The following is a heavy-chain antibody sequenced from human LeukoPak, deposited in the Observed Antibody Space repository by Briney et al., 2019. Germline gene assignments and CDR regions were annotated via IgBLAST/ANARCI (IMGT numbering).Heavy chain of an antibody. J-gene: IGHJ4*02. CDR2: ISGSGGST. CDR1: GFTFSSYA. Sequence: GGSLRLSCAASGFTFSSYAMSWARQAPGKGLEWVSAISGSGGSTYYADSVKGRFTISRDNSKNTLYLQMNSLRAEDTAVYYCARQKAYSSGWYRYFDYWGQGTLVTVSS. D-gene: IGHD6-19*01. V-gene: IGHV3-23*01. CDR3: ARQKAYSSGWYRYFDY.